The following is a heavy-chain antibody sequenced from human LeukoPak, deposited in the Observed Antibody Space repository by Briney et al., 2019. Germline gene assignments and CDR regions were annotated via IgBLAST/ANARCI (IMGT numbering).Heavy chain of an antibody. Sequence: SETLSLTCTVSGGSISSGSYYWIWIRQPAGKGLEWIGCIYYSGSTNYNPSLKSRVTISVDTSKNQFSLKLSSVTAADTAVYYCARAVSGRQQGEYYYYYYMDVWGKGTTVTISS. CDR3: ARAVSGRQQGEYYYYYYMDV. V-gene: IGHV4-61*10. CDR2: IYYSGST. J-gene: IGHJ6*03. CDR1: GGSISSGSYY. D-gene: IGHD3-10*01.